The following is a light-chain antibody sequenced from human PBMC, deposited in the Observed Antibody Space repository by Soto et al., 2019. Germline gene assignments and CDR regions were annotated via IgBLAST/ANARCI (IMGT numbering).Light chain of an antibody. CDR3: APWDDSLNGVV. V-gene: IGLV1-44*01. Sequence: QSVLTQPPSASGTPGQRVSISCSGGSSNIGTNTVNWYQHLPVTAPKLLIFSNDERPSGVPDRFAGSKSGTSASLAISGLQYDDEADYYCAPWDDSLNGVVFGGGTKLTVL. CDR2: SND. J-gene: IGLJ2*01. CDR1: SSNIGTNT.